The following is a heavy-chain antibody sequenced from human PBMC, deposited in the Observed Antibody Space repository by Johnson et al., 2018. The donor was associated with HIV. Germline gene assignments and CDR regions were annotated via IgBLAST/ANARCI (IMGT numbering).Heavy chain of an antibody. CDR2: VWYDGSNK. CDR1: GFTFSCCD. V-gene: IGHV3-33*08. CDR3: ARELLWFGRGAFDI. D-gene: IGHD3-10*01. J-gene: IGHJ3*02. Sequence: QVQLVESGGGLVQPGGSLRLSCSAPGFTFSCCDMYWVRQAPGKGLEWVAVVWYDGSNKYYADSVKGRFTISRDNSKNTLFLQMNSLRAEDTAVYYCARELLWFGRGAFDIWGQGTMVTVSS.